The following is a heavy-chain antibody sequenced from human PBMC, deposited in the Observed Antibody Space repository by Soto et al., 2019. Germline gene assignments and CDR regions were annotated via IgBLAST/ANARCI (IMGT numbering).Heavy chain of an antibody. CDR1: GFTFSSYA. V-gene: IGHV3-23*01. Sequence: EVQLLESGGGLVQPGGSLRLSCAASGFTFSSYAMSWVRQAPGKGLEWVSAISGSGGSTYYADSVKGRFTISRDNSKNTLYLQMNRLRAEDTAVYYCAKDALNYDFWSGYQTAGDYWGQGTLVTVSS. J-gene: IGHJ4*02. CDR2: ISGSGGST. D-gene: IGHD3-3*01. CDR3: AKDALNYDFWSGYQTAGDY.